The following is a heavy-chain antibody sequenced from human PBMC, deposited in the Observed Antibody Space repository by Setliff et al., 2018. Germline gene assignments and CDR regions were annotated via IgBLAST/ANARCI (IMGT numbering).Heavy chain of an antibody. V-gene: IGHV1-18*01. D-gene: IGHD3-22*01. CDR2: ISAYNGNT. J-gene: IGHJ6*02. CDR1: GYTFTSYD. CDR3: ARDKATYYDSSGYYFTSSMDV. Sequence: GASVKVSCKASGYTFTSYDINWVRQATGQGLEWMGWISAYNGNTNYAQKLQGRVTMTTDTSTSTAYMELRSLRSDDTAVYYCARDKATYYDSSGYYFTSSMDVWGQGTTVTVSS.